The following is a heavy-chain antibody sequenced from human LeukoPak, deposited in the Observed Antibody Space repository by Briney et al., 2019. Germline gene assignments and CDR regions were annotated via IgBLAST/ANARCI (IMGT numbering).Heavy chain of an antibody. CDR1: GGSFSGYY. D-gene: IGHD1-26*01. CDR2: INHSGST. Sequence: PSETLSLTCAVYGGSFSGYYWSWIRQPPGKGLEWIGEINHSGSTNYNPSLKSRVPISVDTSKNQFSLKLSSVTAADTAVYYCASRMRVVGATIHDYWGQGTLVTVSS. CDR3: ASRMRVVGATIHDY. J-gene: IGHJ4*02. V-gene: IGHV4-34*01.